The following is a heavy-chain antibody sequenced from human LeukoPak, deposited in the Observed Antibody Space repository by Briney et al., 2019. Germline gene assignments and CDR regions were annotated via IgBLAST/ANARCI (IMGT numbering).Heavy chain of an antibody. CDR3: ARHVPDDYGDYRPYWYFDL. V-gene: IGHV4-59*08. Sequence: SSETLSLTCTVSGGSISSYYWSWIRQPPGKGLEWIGYIYYSGSTNYNPSLKSRVTISVDTSKNLFSLKLSSVTAADTAVYYCARHVPDDYGDYRPYWYFDLWGRGTLVTVSS. CDR1: GGSISSYY. CDR2: IYYSGST. J-gene: IGHJ2*01. D-gene: IGHD4-17*01.